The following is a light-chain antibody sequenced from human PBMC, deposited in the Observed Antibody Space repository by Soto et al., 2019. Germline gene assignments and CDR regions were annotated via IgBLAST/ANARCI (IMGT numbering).Light chain of an antibody. J-gene: IGKJ1*01. Sequence: EIVLRQSPGTLSLSPGDRATLSCRASESLSSSYLAWYQVKPGQAPSLLIYAASYRATDIPHRFSGSGSGTDFTLTISRLEPEDFAVYFCHQHGSSSWTFGQGPRVEI. CDR1: ESLSSSY. CDR3: HQHGSSSWT. CDR2: AAS. V-gene: IGKV3-20*01.